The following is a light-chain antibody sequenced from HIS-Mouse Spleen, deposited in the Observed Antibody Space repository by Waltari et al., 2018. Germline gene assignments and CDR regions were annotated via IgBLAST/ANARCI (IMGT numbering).Light chain of an antibody. CDR3: CSYAGSREV. V-gene: IGLV2-23*01. J-gene: IGLJ1*01. Sequence: QSALTQPASVSGSPGQSITISCTGTSRDVGGYNLVSWYQQHPGKAPNLMLYEGSKRPSGVSNRLSGSKSGNTASLTISGLQAEDEADYYCCSYAGSREVFGTGTKVTVL. CDR1: SRDVGGYNL. CDR2: EGS.